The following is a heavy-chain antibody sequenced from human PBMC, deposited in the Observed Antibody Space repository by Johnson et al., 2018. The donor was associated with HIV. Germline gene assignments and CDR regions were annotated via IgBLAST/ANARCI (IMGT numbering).Heavy chain of an antibody. CDR3: ARADEWELVGRGYAFDI. CDR1: GFTFSSYG. D-gene: IGHD1-26*01. Sequence: QAQLVESGGGLVQPGGSLRLSCAASGFTFSSYGMHWVRQAPGKGLEWVAFIRYDGSNKYYADSVKGRFTISRDNSKNTLYLQMGSLRAEDMAVYYCARADEWELVGRGYAFDIWGQGTMVTVSS. J-gene: IGHJ3*02. CDR2: IRYDGSNK. V-gene: IGHV3-30*02.